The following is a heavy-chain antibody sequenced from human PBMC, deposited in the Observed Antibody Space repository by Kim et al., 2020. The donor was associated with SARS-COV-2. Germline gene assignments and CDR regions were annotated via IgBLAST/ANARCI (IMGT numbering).Heavy chain of an antibody. CDR3: ARYSGFGTYYDILTGFDP. D-gene: IGHD3-9*01. CDR1: GGSISSYY. CDR2: IYYSGST. V-gene: IGHV4-59*01. Sequence: SETLSLTCTVSGGSISSYYWSWIRQPPGKGLEWIGYIYYSGSTNYNPSLKSRVTISVDTSKNQFSLKLSSVPAADTAVYYCARYSGFGTYYDILTGFDPWGQGTLVTVSS. J-gene: IGHJ5*02.